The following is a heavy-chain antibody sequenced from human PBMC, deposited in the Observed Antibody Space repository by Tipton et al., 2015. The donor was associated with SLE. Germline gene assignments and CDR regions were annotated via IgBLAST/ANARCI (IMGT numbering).Heavy chain of an antibody. D-gene: IGHD1-26*01. CDR3: ARDPSRYSGSQSPFDY. CDR2: IYYSGSP. CDR1: GGSTSSSSYY. J-gene: IGHJ4*02. V-gene: IGHV4-39*07. Sequence: TLSLTCTVSGGSTSSSSYYWGWIRQPPGKGLEWIGSIYYSGSPYYNPSLKSRVTISVDTSKNQFSLKLSSVTAADTAVYYCARDPSRYSGSQSPFDYWGQRTLVTVSS.